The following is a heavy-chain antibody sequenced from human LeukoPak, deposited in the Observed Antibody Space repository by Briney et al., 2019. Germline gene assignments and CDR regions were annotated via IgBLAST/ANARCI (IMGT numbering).Heavy chain of an antibody. CDR1: GDSISPYS. V-gene: IGHV4-4*07. CDR2: IFTSGAA. J-gene: IGHJ5*02. Sequence: PSETLSLTCSVSGDSISPYSWTWIRQPAGKGLEWIGRIFTSGAAFYNPSLESRVTMSIATSKAQFSLRLSSVTAADTAVYYCARVHWSYDGLAWFDPWGQGTLVIVSS. D-gene: IGHD1-7*01. CDR3: ARVHWSYDGLAWFDP.